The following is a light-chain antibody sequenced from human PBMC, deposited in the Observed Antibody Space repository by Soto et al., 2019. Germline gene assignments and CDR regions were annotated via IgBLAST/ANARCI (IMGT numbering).Light chain of an antibody. CDR1: QGIRND. J-gene: IGKJ4*01. CDR2: AAS. V-gene: IGKV1-6*01. CDR3: LQDDNYPLT. Sequence: AIQMTQSPSSLSASVGDRVTITCRASQGIRNDLDWYQQKPGKAPKLLIYAASTLQSGVPSRLSGSGSGTDFTLTISSLQPEDFATYYSLQDDNYPLTFGGGTKVESK.